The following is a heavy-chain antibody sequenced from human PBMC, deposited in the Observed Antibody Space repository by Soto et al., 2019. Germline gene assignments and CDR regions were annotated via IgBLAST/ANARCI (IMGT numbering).Heavy chain of an antibody. V-gene: IGHV4-59*08. Sequence: PSETLSLTCTVSGGSISSYYWIWIRQPPGKGLEWIGYIYYSGSTNYNPSLKSRVTISVDTSKNQFSLKLSSVTAADTAVYYCARLYTRRTYDYWGQGTLVTVSS. CDR2: IYYSGST. CDR3: ARLYTRRTYDY. D-gene: IGHD1-1*01. CDR1: GGSISSYY. J-gene: IGHJ4*02.